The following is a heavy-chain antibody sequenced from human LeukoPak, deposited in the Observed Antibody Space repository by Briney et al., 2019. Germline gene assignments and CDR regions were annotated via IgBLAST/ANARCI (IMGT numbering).Heavy chain of an antibody. D-gene: IGHD2-15*01. Sequence: PGGSLRLSCAASRLTFSRCGMHWVRQAPGKGLEWVAVISYDGSNKFYADSVKGRFIISRDNSKNTLYLQMNSLRAEDTAVYYCAKDLLHCSGGRCYSGGSFDYWGQGTLVTVSS. CDR1: RLTFSRCG. CDR3: AKDLLHCSGGRCYSGGSFDY. V-gene: IGHV3-30*18. CDR2: ISYDGSNK. J-gene: IGHJ4*02.